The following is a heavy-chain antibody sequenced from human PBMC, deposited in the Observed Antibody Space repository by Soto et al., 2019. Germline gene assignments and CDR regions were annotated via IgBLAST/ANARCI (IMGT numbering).Heavy chain of an antibody. J-gene: IGHJ6*02. CDR1: GGSISSSSDY. V-gene: IGHV4-39*01. D-gene: IGHD6-13*01. Sequence: QLQLQESGPGLVKPSETLSLTCTVSGGSISSSSDYWGWIRQPPGKGLEWIGSIYYSGSTYYNPSLNSRVTISVDTSKNQCSLKLSSVTAADTAVYYCARYEPYSSSWFDYYYYGMDVWGQGTTVTVSS. CDR3: ARYEPYSSSWFDYYYYGMDV. CDR2: IYYSGST.